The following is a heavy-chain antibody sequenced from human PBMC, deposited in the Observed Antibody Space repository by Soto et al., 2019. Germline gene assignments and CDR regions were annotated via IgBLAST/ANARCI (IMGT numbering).Heavy chain of an antibody. D-gene: IGHD2-15*01. J-gene: IGHJ6*03. CDR1: GYMFANYG. CDR2: ISAYNGNT. CDR3: ASIVPEQLLPYYYYYYMGV. Sequence: QVQLMQSGPEVKKPGASVKVSCQAPGYMFANYGITWVRQAPGQGLEWMGWISAYNGNTHYAQKVQDIVTMTTDTSTNTAYMELRSLRSDDTAVYFWASIVPEQLLPYYYYYYMGVWGKGTTVTVSS. V-gene: IGHV1-18*01.